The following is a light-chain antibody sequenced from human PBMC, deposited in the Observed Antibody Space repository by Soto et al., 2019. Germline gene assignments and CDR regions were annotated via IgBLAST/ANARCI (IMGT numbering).Light chain of an antibody. Sequence: EIVMTQSPATLSVSPGARAALSCRASQSITTNLAWNQQKPGQAPRVLISGASTRATGVPARFSGSGSGTEFTLTISSLQSEDFAFYYCQQYNDWPPGYTVGQGTKLEIK. J-gene: IGKJ2*01. V-gene: IGKV3-15*01. CDR1: QSITTN. CDR2: GAS. CDR3: QQYNDWPPGYT.